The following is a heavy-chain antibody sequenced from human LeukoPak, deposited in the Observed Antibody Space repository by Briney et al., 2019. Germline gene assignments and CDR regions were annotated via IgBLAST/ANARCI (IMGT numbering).Heavy chain of an antibody. CDR3: ARGVVLAANFDC. CDR1: GFTFSDYH. V-gene: IGHV3-11*01. CDR2: ISISGSTI. Sequence: YPAGSLRLSCAASGFTFSDYHLGWLRHAPGKGRKWLSYISISGSTIYYAPCVKGRFTISRNNAKNSLYLQINSLRAEDTAVYFCARGVVLAANFDCWGQGTLVTVSS. J-gene: IGHJ4*02. D-gene: IGHD2-15*01.